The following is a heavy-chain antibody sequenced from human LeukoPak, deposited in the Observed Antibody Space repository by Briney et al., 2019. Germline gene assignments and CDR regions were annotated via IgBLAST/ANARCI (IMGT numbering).Heavy chain of an antibody. Sequence: SETLSLTCAVYGGSFSGYYWSWIRQPPGKGLEWIREINHSGTTNYNPSLKSRVTISVDTSKNQFSLKLSSVTAADTAVYYCARDAGAGTGKADFWGQGTLVTVSS. CDR1: GGSFSGYY. D-gene: IGHD6-19*01. J-gene: IGHJ4*02. CDR3: ARDAGAGTGKADF. V-gene: IGHV4-34*01. CDR2: INHSGTT.